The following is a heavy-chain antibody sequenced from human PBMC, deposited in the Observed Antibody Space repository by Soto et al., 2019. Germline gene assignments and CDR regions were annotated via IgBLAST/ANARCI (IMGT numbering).Heavy chain of an antibody. CDR3: VKISSSWFFDY. Sequence: GGSLRLSCSASGFTFSDYAMHWVRQAPGKGLEYVSAISSNGGSTYYADSVKGRFSISRDNSKNTLYLQMSSLRAEDTAVYYCVKISSSWFFDYWGQGTLVTVS. D-gene: IGHD6-13*01. CDR2: ISSNGGST. V-gene: IGHV3-64D*08. J-gene: IGHJ4*02. CDR1: GFTFSDYA.